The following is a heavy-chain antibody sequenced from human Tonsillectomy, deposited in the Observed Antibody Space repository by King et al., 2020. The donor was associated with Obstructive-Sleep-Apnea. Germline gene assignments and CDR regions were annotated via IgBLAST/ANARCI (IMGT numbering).Heavy chain of an antibody. V-gene: IGHV4-28*01. CDR1: GYSISSRNW. D-gene: IGHD3-16*01. J-gene: IGHJ3*02. Sequence: VQLQESGPGLVKPSDTLSLTCAISGYSISSRNWWGWVRQPPGKGLEWIGYIHYSGTTYYNSSLKSRVTMLVETSKNQFAPRPSSVTSVDTAVYYCARRGTPGAFDIWGQGAMVTVSS. CDR3: ARRGTPGAFDI. CDR2: IHYSGTT.